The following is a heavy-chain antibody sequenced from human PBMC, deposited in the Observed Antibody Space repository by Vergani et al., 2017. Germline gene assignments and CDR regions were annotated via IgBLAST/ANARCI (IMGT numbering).Heavy chain of an antibody. J-gene: IGHJ4*01. Sequence: QVQLVQSGAEVKKPGSSVKVSCKASGGTFSSYAISWVRQAPGQGLEWMGGIIPIFGTANYAQKFQGRVTITADESTSTAYMELSSLRSEDTAVYYCARDRHSSGRSNSLSHFDYWGQGTLVTVSS. CDR2: IIPIFGTA. CDR1: GGTFSSYA. D-gene: IGHD6-19*01. V-gene: IGHV1-69*12. CDR3: ARDRHSSGRSNSLSHFDY.